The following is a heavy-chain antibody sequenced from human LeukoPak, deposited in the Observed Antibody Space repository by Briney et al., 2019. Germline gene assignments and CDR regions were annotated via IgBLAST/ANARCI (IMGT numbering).Heavy chain of an antibody. D-gene: IGHD1-20*01. CDR1: GFTFSSYT. V-gene: IGHV3-21*01. J-gene: IGHJ4*02. Sequence: GGPLRLSCAASGFTFSSYTMNWVRQAPGKGLEWVSSITSSGSYIYYADSVKGRFTISRDNAKNSLFLQMNSLRAEDTAVYYCARDGSNNFPFDYWGQGTLVTVSS. CDR2: ITSSGSYI. CDR3: ARDGSNNFPFDY.